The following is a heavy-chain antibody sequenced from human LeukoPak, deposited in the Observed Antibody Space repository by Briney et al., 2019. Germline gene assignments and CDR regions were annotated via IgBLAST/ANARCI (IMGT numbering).Heavy chain of an antibody. J-gene: IGHJ4*02. Sequence: ASQTLSLTCTVSGGSIGSGGYYWSWIRQHPGKGLEWIGYIYYSGSTYYNPSLKSRVTISVDTSKNQFSLKLSSVTAADTAVYYCASLGQWLESYYFDYWGQGTLVTVSS. CDR3: ASLGQWLESYYFDY. CDR1: GGSIGSGGYY. V-gene: IGHV4-31*03. CDR2: IYYSGST. D-gene: IGHD6-19*01.